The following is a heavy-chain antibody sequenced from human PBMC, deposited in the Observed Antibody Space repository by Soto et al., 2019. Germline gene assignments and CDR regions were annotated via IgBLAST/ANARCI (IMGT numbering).Heavy chain of an antibody. V-gene: IGHV3-11*06. CDR2: ISSSSSYT. CDR3: ACYRGYNWNPTGFDY. D-gene: IGHD1-20*01. CDR1: GFTFSDYY. Sequence: GGSLRLSCAASGFTFSDYYMSWIRQAPGKGLEWVSYISSSSSYTNYADSVKGRFTISRDNAKNSLYLQMNSLRAEDTAVYYCACYRGYNWNPTGFDYWGQGTLVTVSS. J-gene: IGHJ4*02.